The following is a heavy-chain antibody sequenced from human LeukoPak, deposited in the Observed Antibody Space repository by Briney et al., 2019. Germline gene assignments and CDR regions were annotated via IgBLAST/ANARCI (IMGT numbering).Heavy chain of an antibody. V-gene: IGHV3-7*01. Sequence: PGGSLRLSCEASTFTFSIYWMHWVRQAPGKGLEWVANIKQDGSEKYYVDSVKGRFTISRDNAKNSLYLQMNSLRAEDTAVYYCAREVGETLFDYWGQGTLVTVSS. J-gene: IGHJ4*02. CDR3: AREVGETLFDY. CDR1: TFTFSIYW. CDR2: IKQDGSEK. D-gene: IGHD1-26*01.